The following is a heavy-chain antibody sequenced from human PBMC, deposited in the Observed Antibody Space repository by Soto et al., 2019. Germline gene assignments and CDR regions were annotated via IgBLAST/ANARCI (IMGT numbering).Heavy chain of an antibody. J-gene: IGHJ3*02. CDR2: ISDSGVRT. CDR1: GFTFSSYA. D-gene: IGHD3-3*01. V-gene: IGHV3-23*01. CDR3: ALLAVYAFDI. Sequence: EVQLLESGGGLVQPGGSLRLSCAASGFTFSSYAMSWVRQAPGKGLEWVSTISDSGVRTYYADSVKGRFTISRDNSKNTLFLQMNSLRAEDTAVYFCALLAVYAFDIWGQGTMVTVSS.